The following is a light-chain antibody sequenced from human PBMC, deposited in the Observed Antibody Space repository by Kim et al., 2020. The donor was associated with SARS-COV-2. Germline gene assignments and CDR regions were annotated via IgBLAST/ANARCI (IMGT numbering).Light chain of an antibody. J-gene: IGKJ4*01. CDR2: AAS. V-gene: IGKV1-8*01. CDR1: QGISSY. Sequence: ASTGDGVTITCRASQGISSYLAWYQQKPGKAPKRLIYAASTLQSGVPSRFSGSGSGTDFTLTISCLQSEDVATYYCQQYYGFPLTFGGGTKVDIK. CDR3: QQYYGFPLT.